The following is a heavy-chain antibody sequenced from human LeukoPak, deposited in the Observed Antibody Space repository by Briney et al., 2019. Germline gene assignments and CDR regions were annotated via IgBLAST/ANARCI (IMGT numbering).Heavy chain of an antibody. CDR3: AKDYLRYSGSYHLDY. CDR2: ISYDGSNK. D-gene: IGHD1-26*01. Sequence: GGSLRLSCAASGFTFSSYAMHWVRQAPGKGLEWVAVISYDGSNKYYADSVKGRFTISRDNSKNTLYLQMNSLRAEDTAVYYCAKDYLRYSGSYHLDYWGQGTLVTVSS. J-gene: IGHJ4*02. CDR1: GFTFSSYA. V-gene: IGHV3-30-3*01.